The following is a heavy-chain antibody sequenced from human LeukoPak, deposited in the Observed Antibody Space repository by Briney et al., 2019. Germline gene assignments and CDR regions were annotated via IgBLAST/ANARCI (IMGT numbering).Heavy chain of an antibody. Sequence: PGGSLRLSCAASGCTFSSYGMSWVRQAPGKGLERVSTISASGCSTYYADSVKRRFTISRDNAKNSLYLQMNSLRAEDTAVYYCARYPTAFAGYCSGGSCYYADYWGQGTLVTVSS. CDR1: GCTFSSYG. V-gene: IGHV3-21*01. J-gene: IGHJ4*02. CDR3: ARYPTAFAGYCSGGSCYYADY. CDR2: ISASGCST. D-gene: IGHD2-15*01.